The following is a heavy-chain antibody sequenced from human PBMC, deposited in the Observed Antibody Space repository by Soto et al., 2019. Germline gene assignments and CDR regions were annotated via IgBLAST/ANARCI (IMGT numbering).Heavy chain of an antibody. J-gene: IGHJ4*02. CDR3: ARGGRAPSNFDY. CDR2: IYYSGST. V-gene: IGHV4-59*02. D-gene: IGHD3-16*01. Sequence: SETLSLTGTVSVGSVCSYYWSWIRQPPGKGLEWIGYIYYSGSTNYNPSLKSRVTISVDTSKNQFSLKLSSVTAADTAVYYCARGGRAPSNFDYWGQGTLVTVSS. CDR1: VGSVCSYY.